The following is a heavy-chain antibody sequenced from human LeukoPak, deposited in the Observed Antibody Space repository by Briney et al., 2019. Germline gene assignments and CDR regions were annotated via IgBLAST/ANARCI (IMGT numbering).Heavy chain of an antibody. CDR3: AKYPREYLGFDY. J-gene: IGHJ4*02. CDR2: ISGSGGST. CDR1: GFTFSSYA. D-gene: IGHD2/OR15-2a*01. Sequence: GGSLRLSCAASGFTFSSYAMSWVRQAPGKGLEWVSPISGSGGSTYYADSVKGRFTISRDNSKNTLYLQMNSLRAEGTAVYYCAKYPREYLGFDYWGQGTLVTVSS. V-gene: IGHV3-23*01.